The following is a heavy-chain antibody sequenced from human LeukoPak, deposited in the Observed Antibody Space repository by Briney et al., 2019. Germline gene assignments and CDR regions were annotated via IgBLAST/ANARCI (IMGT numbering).Heavy chain of an antibody. CDR1: GGSISSYY. CDR3: ARHPYYYYYYMDV. Sequence: SETLSLTCTVSGGSISSYYWSWIRQPPGKGLEWIGYIYYSGSTNYNPSLKSRVTISVDTSKNQFFLKLSSVTAADTAVYYCARHPYYYYYYMDVWGKGTTVTISS. J-gene: IGHJ6*03. CDR2: IYYSGST. V-gene: IGHV4-59*08.